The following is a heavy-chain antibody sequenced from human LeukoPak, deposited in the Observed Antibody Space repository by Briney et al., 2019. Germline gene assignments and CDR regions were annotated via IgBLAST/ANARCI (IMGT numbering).Heavy chain of an antibody. J-gene: IGHJ3*02. CDR2: IYYSGNT. V-gene: IGHV4-59*01. CDR1: GGSISNYF. CDR3: ARDLAYRSSLRGTFDI. Sequence: SENLSLTCTVSGGSISNYFWSWIRQAPGKGLEYIGFIYYSGNTNYNPSFKSRVTISVDTSKKQFSLKLSSVTAADTAVYYCARDLAYRSSLRGTFDIWGQGTKVTVSS. D-gene: IGHD6-19*01.